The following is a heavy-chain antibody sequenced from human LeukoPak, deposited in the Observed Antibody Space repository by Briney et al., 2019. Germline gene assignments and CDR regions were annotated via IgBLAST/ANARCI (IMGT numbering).Heavy chain of an antibody. CDR2: INHSGST. Sequence: SETLSLTCAVYGGSFSGYYWSWIRQPLGKGLEWIGEINHSGSTNYNPSLKSRVTISVDTSKNQFSLKLSSVTAADTAVYYCARRELLWFGELLFDYWGQGTLVTVSS. J-gene: IGHJ4*02. CDR3: ARRELLWFGELLFDY. V-gene: IGHV4-34*01. D-gene: IGHD3-10*01. CDR1: GGSFSGYY.